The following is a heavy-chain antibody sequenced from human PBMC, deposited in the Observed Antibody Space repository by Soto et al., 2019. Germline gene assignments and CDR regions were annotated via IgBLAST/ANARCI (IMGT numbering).Heavy chain of an antibody. D-gene: IGHD2-8*02. CDR3: ATSTGWPGFDF. J-gene: IGHJ4*02. Sequence: PSETLSLTCSVSGGSISRYDCSWVRQPPGKGLEWIGHMHYSGNTRYNPSLKSRATVSLDTSKNQFSLKLSSVTAADTAVYYCATSTGWPGFDFWGQGTLVTVSS. CDR1: GGSISRYD. V-gene: IGHV4-59*08. CDR2: MHYSGNT.